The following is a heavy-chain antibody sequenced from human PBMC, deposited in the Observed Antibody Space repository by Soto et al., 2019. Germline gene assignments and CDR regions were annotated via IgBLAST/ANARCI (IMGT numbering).Heavy chain of an antibody. CDR2: IYYSGST. V-gene: IGHV4-39*01. J-gene: IGHJ3*02. Sequence: PSETLSLTCTVSGGSISSSSYYWGWIRQPPGEGLEWIGSIYYSGSTYYNPSLKSRVTISVDTSKNQFSLKLSSVTAADTAVYYCARLLRVRAFDIWGQGTMVTVSS. D-gene: IGHD4-17*01. CDR1: GGSISSSSYY. CDR3: ARLLRVRAFDI.